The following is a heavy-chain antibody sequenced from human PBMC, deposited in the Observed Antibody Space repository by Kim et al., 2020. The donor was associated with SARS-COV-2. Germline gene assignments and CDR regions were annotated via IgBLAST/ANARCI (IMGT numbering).Heavy chain of an antibody. CDR1: GGSFSGYY. V-gene: IGHV4-34*01. CDR2: INHSGST. D-gene: IGHD3-3*01. Sequence: SETLSLTCAVYGGSFSGYYWSWIRQPPGKGLEWIGEINHSGSTNYNPSLKSRVTISVDTSKNQFSLKLSSVTAADTAVYYCARGRYYDFWSGYYRHNWFDPWGQGTLV. J-gene: IGHJ5*02. CDR3: ARGRYYDFWSGYYRHNWFDP.